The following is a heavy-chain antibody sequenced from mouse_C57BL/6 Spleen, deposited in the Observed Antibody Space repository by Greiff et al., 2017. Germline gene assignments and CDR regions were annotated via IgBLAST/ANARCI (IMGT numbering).Heavy chain of an antibody. CDR2: ISYGGSYT. D-gene: IGHD1-1*01. CDR3: AREDYGSRYFDY. V-gene: IGHV5-4*01. Sequence: EVKLVESGGGLVKPGGSLKLSCAASGFTFSSYAMSWVRQTPEKRLEWVATISYGGSYTYYPDNVKGRFTISRDNAKNNLYLQMSQLKSEDTAMYYCAREDYGSRYFDYWCQGTTLTVSS. CDR1: GFTFSSYA. J-gene: IGHJ2*01.